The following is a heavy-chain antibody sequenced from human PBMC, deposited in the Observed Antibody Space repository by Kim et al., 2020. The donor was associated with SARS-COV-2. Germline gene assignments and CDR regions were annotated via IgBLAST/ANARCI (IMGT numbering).Heavy chain of an antibody. D-gene: IGHD2-15*01. CDR1: GFTFSSYS. J-gene: IGHJ1*01. CDR3: ARDRRYCSGGSCYAAEYFQH. V-gene: IGHV3-21*01. Sequence: GGSLRLSCAASGFTFSSYSMNWVRQAPGKGLEWVSSISSSSSYIYYADSVKGRFTISRDNAKNSLYLQMNSLRAEDTAVYYCARDRRYCSGGSCYAAEYFQHWGQGTLVTVSS. CDR2: ISSSSSYI.